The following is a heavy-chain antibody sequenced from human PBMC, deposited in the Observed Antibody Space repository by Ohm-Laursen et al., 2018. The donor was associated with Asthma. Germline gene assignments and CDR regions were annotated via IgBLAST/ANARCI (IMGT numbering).Heavy chain of an antibody. Sequence: SVKVSCKASGYTFTNYDIHWVRQAPGQGLEWMGWMNPNSGKTGYAQRFQGRVIMTRNTAISTAYMEQSSLKSEDTAVYYCARPFKTHDHGDYRDFWYFDLWGRGTLVTVSS. D-gene: IGHD4-17*01. CDR1: GYTFTNYD. V-gene: IGHV1-8*02. CDR2: MNPNSGKT. CDR3: ARPFKTHDHGDYRDFWYFDL. J-gene: IGHJ2*01.